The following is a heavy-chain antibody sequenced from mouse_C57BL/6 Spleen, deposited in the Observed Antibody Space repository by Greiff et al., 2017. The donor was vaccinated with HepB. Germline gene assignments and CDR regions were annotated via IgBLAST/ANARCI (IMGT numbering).Heavy chain of an antibody. CDR1: GFSLTSYG. D-gene: IGHD1-1*01. CDR2: IWRGGST. V-gene: IGHV2-5*01. CDR3: AKHAYYYGSSYGYFDV. Sequence: QVHVKQSGPGLVQPSQSLSITCTVSGFSLTSYGVHWVRQSPGKGLEWLGVIWRGGSTDYNAAFMSRLSITKDNSKSQVFFKMNSLQADDTAIYYCAKHAYYYGSSYGYFDVWGTGTTVTVSS. J-gene: IGHJ1*03.